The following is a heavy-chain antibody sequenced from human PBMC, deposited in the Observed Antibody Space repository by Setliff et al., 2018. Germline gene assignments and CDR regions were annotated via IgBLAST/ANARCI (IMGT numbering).Heavy chain of an antibody. CDR2: IISIFGTA. CDR3: ARLIGRSITMVRGAFDY. V-gene: IGHV1-69*13. J-gene: IGHJ4*02. Sequence: GASVKVSCKASGGTFSSYAISWVRQAPGQGLEWMGGIISIFGTANYAQKFQGRVTITADESTSTAYMELSSLRSEDTAVYYCARLIGRSITMVRGAFDYWGQGTLVTVSS. D-gene: IGHD3-10*01. CDR1: GGTFSSYA.